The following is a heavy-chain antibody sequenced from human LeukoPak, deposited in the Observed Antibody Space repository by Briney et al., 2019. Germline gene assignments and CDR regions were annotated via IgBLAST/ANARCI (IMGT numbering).Heavy chain of an antibody. D-gene: IGHD4-17*01. V-gene: IGHV4-34*01. J-gene: IGHJ4*02. Sequence: SETLSLTCAVSGVSFDDCYWSWVRQPPGKGLEWIGEINHSGYTNDSPSLKSRVTMSIDTSRKQFSLNLRSVTVADTAVYYCTRMTTGHDYWGQGTLVTVSS. CDR1: GVSFDDCY. CDR2: INHSGYT. CDR3: TRMTTGHDY.